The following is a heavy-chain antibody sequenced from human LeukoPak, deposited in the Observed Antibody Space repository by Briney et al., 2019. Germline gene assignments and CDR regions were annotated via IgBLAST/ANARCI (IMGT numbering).Heavy chain of an antibody. Sequence: GGSLRLSCAASEFTFTIYTMHWVRQAPGKGLEWAAGLSNDGGNLYYADSVRGRFTISRDNSKNTVFLQMNSLRAEDTAVYYCARDMGFWSGYPHYYYYGMDVWGQGTTVTVSS. D-gene: IGHD3-3*01. CDR3: ARDMGFWSGYPHYYYYGMDV. J-gene: IGHJ6*02. CDR1: EFTFTIYT. CDR2: LSNDGGNL. V-gene: IGHV3-30*04.